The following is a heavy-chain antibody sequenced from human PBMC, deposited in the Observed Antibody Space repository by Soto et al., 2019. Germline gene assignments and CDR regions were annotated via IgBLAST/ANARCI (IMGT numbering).Heavy chain of an antibody. J-gene: IGHJ4*02. CDR2: ISYNGSYK. CDR3: AKGYDLPTRYYDILAGYFDY. V-gene: IGHV3-30*18. Sequence: GGSLRLSCAASGFTFSSYSMNWVRQAPGKGLEWVSVISYNGSYKYYADSVKGRFTISRDNSKNTLYLQMNSLRAEDTAVYYCAKGYDLPTRYYDILAGYFDYWGQGTLVTVSS. CDR1: GFTFSSYS. D-gene: IGHD3-9*01.